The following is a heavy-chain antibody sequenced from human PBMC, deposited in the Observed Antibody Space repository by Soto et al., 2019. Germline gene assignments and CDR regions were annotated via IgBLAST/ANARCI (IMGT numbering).Heavy chain of an antibody. CDR3: AREGQQLSSLGYYFDY. CDR1: GGTFSSYA. CDR2: IIPIFGTA. J-gene: IGHJ4*02. Sequence: WASVKVSCKASGGTFSSYAISWVRQAPGQGLEWMGGIIPIFGTANYAQKFQGRVTITADESTSTAYMELSSLRSEDTAVYYCAREGQQLSSLGYYFDYWGQGTLVTVPQ. V-gene: IGHV1-69*13. D-gene: IGHD6-13*01.